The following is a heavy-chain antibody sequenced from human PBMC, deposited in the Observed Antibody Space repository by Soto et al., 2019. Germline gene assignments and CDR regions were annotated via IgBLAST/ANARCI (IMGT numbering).Heavy chain of an antibody. Sequence: GGSLRLSCAAAGFSFRSSWMSWVRQAPGKGLQWVANINHDGSAKYYADSVKGRFTISRDNSRNTLYLQMNGLRAEDTAVYYCARDRYSSGWYGVDGYWGQGTLVTVSS. CDR1: GFSFRSSW. D-gene: IGHD6-19*01. CDR2: INHDGSAK. V-gene: IGHV3-7*01. J-gene: IGHJ4*02. CDR3: ARDRYSSGWYGVDGY.